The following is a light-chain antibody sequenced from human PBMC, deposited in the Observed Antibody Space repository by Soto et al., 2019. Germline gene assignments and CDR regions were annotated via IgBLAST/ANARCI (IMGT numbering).Light chain of an antibody. CDR2: DAS. CDR3: QQYLDWRT. Sequence: EIAMTQSPATLSVSPGEGATLSCRASQSVGSRVAWYQQKPGQPPRLRIHDASTRATGVPARFSGSGSGTHFTLTITSLQSEDFAVYYCQQYLDWRTFGQGTKLEIK. V-gene: IGKV3-15*01. CDR1: QSVGSR. J-gene: IGKJ2*02.